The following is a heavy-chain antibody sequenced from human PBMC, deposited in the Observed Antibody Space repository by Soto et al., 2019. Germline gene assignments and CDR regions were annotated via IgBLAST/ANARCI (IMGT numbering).Heavy chain of an antibody. Sequence: HLGWSLRLSCAASGFIFDDYAMHWVRQSPGKGLEWVSGISWNSGHIDYAAPVRGRFTISRDNAKNSVYLQMNSLTSEDTALYYCAKTPDFGKCGDNCPGHSGSDHWGLVTMSTVSS. D-gene: IGHD2-21*02. CDR1: GFIFDDYA. V-gene: IGHV3-9*01. CDR2: ISWNSGHI. CDR3: AKTPDFGKCGDNCPGHSGSDH. J-gene: IGHJ4*02.